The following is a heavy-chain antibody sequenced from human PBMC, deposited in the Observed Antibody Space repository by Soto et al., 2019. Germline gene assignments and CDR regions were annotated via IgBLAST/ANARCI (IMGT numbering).Heavy chain of an antibody. CDR1: GGTFSSYT. J-gene: IGHJ3*02. D-gene: IGHD4-17*01. CDR2: IIPILGIA. Sequence: QVQLVHSGAEVKKPGSSVKVSCKASGGTFSSYTISWVRQAPGQGLEWLGRIIPILGIANYAQKFQGRGTITADKSTSTAYMERSSLRSEDTAVDYGARDRDYGDYVAAPDAFDIWGQGTMVTVS. CDR3: ARDRDYGDYVAAPDAFDI. V-gene: IGHV1-69*04.